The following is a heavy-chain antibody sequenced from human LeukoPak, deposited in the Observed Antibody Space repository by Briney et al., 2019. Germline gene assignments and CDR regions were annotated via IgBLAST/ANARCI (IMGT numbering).Heavy chain of an antibody. CDR2: IYSGGST. J-gene: IGHJ4*02. CDR3: ARGLYYFDTSGYLYY. V-gene: IGHV3-53*01. CDR1: GFTVSSNY. Sequence: GGSLRLSCAASGFTVSSNYMSWVRQAPGKGLEWVSVIYSGGSTYYADSVKGRFTISRDNSKNTLYLQMNSLRAEDTAVYYCARGLYYFDTSGYLYYWGQGHLVTVSS. D-gene: IGHD3-22*01.